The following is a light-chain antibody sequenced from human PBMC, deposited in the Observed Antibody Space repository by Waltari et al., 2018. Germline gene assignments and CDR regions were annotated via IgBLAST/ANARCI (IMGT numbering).Light chain of an antibody. CDR2: EVS. CDR1: SSAFGNYNH. Sequence: QSALTQPASVSGSPGQSITISCTGTSSAFGNYNHVSWFQQHPDKAPKLIIDEVSYRPSGVSDRFSGTKSANTASLTISGLQAEDEAHYYCSSVTSTTTWVFGGGTKLTVL. J-gene: IGLJ3*02. V-gene: IGLV2-14*01. CDR3: SSVTSTTTWV.